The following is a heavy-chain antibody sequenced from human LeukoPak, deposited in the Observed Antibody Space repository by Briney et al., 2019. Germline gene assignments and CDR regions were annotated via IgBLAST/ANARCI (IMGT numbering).Heavy chain of an antibody. V-gene: IGHV3-23*01. Sequence: PGGSLRLSCAASGFTFSSYAMNWVRQAPEKGLEWVSTISGSGGSTYYADSVKGRFTISRDNSKNTLYLQMNSLRAEDTVVYYCAKAHRRSGAFDIWGQGTMVTVSS. CDR2: ISGSGGST. J-gene: IGHJ3*02. CDR1: GFTFSSYA. CDR3: AKAHRRSGAFDI. D-gene: IGHD3-3*01.